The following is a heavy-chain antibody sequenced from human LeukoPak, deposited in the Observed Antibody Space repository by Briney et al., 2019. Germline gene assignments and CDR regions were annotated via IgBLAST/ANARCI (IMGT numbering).Heavy chain of an antibody. V-gene: IGHV1-69*02. CDR2: IIPILGIA. Sequence: ASVKVSCKASGGTFSSYTISWVRQAPGQGLEWMGRIIPILGIANYAQKFQGRVTITADKSTSTAYMELSSLRSEATAVYYCVEDQYSSSWPNFDYSGQGTLVTVSS. J-gene: IGHJ4*02. CDR3: VEDQYSSSWPNFDY. D-gene: IGHD6-13*01. CDR1: GGTFSSYT.